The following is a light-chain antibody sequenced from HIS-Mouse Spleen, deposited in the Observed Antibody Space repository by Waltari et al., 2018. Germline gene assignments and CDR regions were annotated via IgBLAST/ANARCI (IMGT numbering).Light chain of an antibody. CDR3: CSYAGSSTVV. J-gene: IGLJ2*01. CDR1: SSDVGSYNL. CDR2: EGS. V-gene: IGLV2-23*01. Sequence: QSALTQPASVSGSPGQSITIPCTGTSSDVGSYNLVSWYQQHPGKAPKLMIYEGSQRPSGVSNRFSGSKSGNTASLTISGLQAEDEADYYCCSYAGSSTVVFGGGTKLTVL.